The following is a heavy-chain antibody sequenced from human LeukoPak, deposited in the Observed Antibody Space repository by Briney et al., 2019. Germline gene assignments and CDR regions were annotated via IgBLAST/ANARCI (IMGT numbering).Heavy chain of an antibody. CDR3: VRTGYRSGWRIDY. V-gene: IGHV4-39*01. D-gene: IGHD6-19*01. Sequence: SGPGLVKPSEILSLTCTVSGGSISSSSYYWAWIRQPPGKGLEWIGSIYYTGTTYYNPSLKSRVTISVDTSNNQFSLNLSSLTAADTAVYYCVRTGYRSGWRIDYWGQGTLVTVSS. CDR2: IYYTGTT. J-gene: IGHJ4*02. CDR1: GGSISSSSYY.